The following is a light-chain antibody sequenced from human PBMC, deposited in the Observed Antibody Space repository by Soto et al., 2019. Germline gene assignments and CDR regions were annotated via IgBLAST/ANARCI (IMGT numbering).Light chain of an antibody. J-gene: IGLJ2*01. CDR2: GNS. Sequence: QSVLTQPPSVSGAPGQRVTISCTGSSSNIGGCFDVHWYQQLPGIAPKLLIYGNSNRPSGVPDRFSGSKSGTSGSLAITGLQAEDEADYYCQSYDSSLSVVFGGGTKLTVL. V-gene: IGLV1-40*01. CDR1: SSNIGGCFD. CDR3: QSYDSSLSVV.